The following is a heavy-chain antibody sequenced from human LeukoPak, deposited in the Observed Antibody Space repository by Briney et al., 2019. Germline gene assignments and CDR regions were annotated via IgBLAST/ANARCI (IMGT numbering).Heavy chain of an antibody. CDR3: ARGRDGYNYVGDY. D-gene: IGHD5-24*01. CDR2: IIPIFGTA. J-gene: IGHJ4*02. V-gene: IGHV1-69*05. CDR1: GGTFSSYA. Sequence: ASVKVSCKASGGTFSSYAISWVRQAPGQGLEWMRGIIPIFGTANYAQKFQGRVTITTDESTSTAYMELSSLRSEDTAVYYCARGRDGYNYVGDYWGQGTLVTVSS.